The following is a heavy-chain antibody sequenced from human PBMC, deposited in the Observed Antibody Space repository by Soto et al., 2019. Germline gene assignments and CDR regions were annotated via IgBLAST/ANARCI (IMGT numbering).Heavy chain of an antibody. CDR1: GYTFTSYA. Sequence: GASVKVSCKASGYTFTSYAMHWVRQAPGQRLEWMGWINAGNGNTKYSQKFQGRVTITRDTSASTAYMELSSLRSEDTAVYYCVAPTPGFYDYVWGSYRYKAFDAFDIWGQGTMVTVSS. J-gene: IGHJ3*02. CDR3: VAPTPGFYDYVWGSYRYKAFDAFDI. D-gene: IGHD3-16*02. V-gene: IGHV1-3*01. CDR2: INAGNGNT.